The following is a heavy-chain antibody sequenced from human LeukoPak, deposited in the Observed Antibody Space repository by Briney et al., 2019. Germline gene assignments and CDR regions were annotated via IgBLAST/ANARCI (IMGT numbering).Heavy chain of an antibody. V-gene: IGHV4-59*01. Sequence: SSETLSLTCTVSGGSISSYYWSWIRQPPGKGLEWIGYIYYSGSTNYNPSLKSRVTISVDTSKNQFSLKLSSVTAADTAVYYCARGGVLKSVDYWGQGTLVAVSS. D-gene: IGHD3-16*01. CDR2: IYYSGST. CDR3: ARGGVLKSVDY. J-gene: IGHJ4*02. CDR1: GGSISSYY.